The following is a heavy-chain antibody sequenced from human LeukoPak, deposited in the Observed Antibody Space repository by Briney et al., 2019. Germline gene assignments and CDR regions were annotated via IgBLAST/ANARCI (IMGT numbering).Heavy chain of an antibody. V-gene: IGHV4-30-4*07. D-gene: IGHD3-9*01. Sequence: PSQTLSLTCAVSGGSISSGGYSWSWIRQPPGKGLEWIGYIYYSGSTYYNPSLKSRVTISVDTSKNQFSLKLSSVTAADTAVYYCARDPILTGYVVWGQGTLVTVSS. CDR1: GGSISSGGYS. CDR3: ARDPILTGYVV. CDR2: IYYSGST. J-gene: IGHJ4*02.